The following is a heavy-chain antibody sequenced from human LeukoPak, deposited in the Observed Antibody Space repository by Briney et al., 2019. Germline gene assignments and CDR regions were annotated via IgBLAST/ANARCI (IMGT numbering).Heavy chain of an antibody. CDR1: GFTFSSYA. CDR3: AKSDCGGDCHLLDY. D-gene: IGHD2-21*02. Sequence: GGSLRLXCAASGFTFSSYAMSWVRQAPGKGLEWVSHFGGSGGTIYYADSVKGRFTISRDNSKNTLYLQMSSLRAEDTAVYYCAKSDCGGDCHLLDYWGQGILVTVSS. CDR2: FGGSGGTI. V-gene: IGHV3-23*01. J-gene: IGHJ4*02.